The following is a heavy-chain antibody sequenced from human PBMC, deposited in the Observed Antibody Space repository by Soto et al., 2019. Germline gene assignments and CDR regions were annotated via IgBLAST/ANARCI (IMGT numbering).Heavy chain of an antibody. CDR3: ASTEAPYYYYYMDV. Sequence: SDTLSLTCTVSGSSISSSSYYWGWIRQPPGKGLEWIGSIYYSGSTYYNPSLKSRVTISVDTSKNQFSLKLSSVTAADTAVYYCASTEAPYYYYYMDVWGKRTTVT. D-gene: IGHD4-4*01. J-gene: IGHJ6*03. CDR1: GSSISSSSYY. CDR2: IYYSGST. V-gene: IGHV4-39*01.